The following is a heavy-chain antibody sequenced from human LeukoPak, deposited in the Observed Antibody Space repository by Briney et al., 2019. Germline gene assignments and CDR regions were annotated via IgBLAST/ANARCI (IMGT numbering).Heavy chain of an antibody. J-gene: IGHJ3*01. D-gene: IGHD3-10*01. CDR2: ISGSGSVS. CDR3: ARDGGFGFLAAFDF. V-gene: IGHV3-48*02. Sequence: GGSLRLSCAASGFTFSSYSMNWVRQAPGKGLEWISYISGSGSVSYYEDSVKGRFTISRDNAKNSLYLQMNSLRDEDTALYYCARDGGFGFLAAFDFWGQGTMVTVSS. CDR1: GFTFSSYS.